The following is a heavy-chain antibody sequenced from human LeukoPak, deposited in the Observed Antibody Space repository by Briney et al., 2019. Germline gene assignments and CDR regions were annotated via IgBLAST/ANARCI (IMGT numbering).Heavy chain of an antibody. D-gene: IGHD6-6*01. CDR1: GFTFSSYS. CDR3: ASALMAARPP. CDR2: ISSSSSYI. V-gene: IGHV3-21*01. Sequence: GGSLRLSCAASGFTFSSYSMNWVRQAPGKGLEWVRSISSSSSYIYYADSVKGRFTISRDNAKNSLYLQMNSLRAEDTAVYYCASALMAARPPWGQGTLVTVSS. J-gene: IGHJ5*02.